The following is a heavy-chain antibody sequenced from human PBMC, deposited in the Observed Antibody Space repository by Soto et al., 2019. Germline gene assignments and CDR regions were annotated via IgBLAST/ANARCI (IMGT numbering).Heavy chain of an antibody. J-gene: IGHJ4*02. CDR1: GGRVSSNSAA. CDR3: ARGLDHAGTNGFDY. D-gene: IGHD1-1*01. Sequence: PTLPLTCAISGGRVSSNSAAWNWLKQSPSRGLEWLGRTYYRSKWYNDYAVSVKSRITINPDTSKNQFSLQLNSVTPEDTAFYYCARGLDHAGTNGFDYWGQGTLVTVSS. CDR2: TYYRSKWYN. V-gene: IGHV6-1*01.